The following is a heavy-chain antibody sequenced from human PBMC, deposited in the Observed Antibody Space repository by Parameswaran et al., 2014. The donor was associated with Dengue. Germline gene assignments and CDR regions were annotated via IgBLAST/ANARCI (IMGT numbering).Heavy chain of an antibody. V-gene: IGHV3-21*01. CDR2: ISSSSSYI. D-gene: IGHD3-3*01. Sequence: VRSRLQGRGLEWVSSISSSSSYIYYADSVKGRFTISRDNAKNSLYLQMNSLRAEDTAVYYCARDQNGIGVVIIEYYYYMDVWGKGTTVTVSS. J-gene: IGHJ6*03. CDR3: ARDQNGIGVVIIEYYYYMDV.